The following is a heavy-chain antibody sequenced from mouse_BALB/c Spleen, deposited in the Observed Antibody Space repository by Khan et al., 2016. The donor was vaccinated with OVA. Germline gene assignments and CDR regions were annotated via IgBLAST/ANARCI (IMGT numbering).Heavy chain of an antibody. J-gene: IGHJ3*01. V-gene: IGHV1-18*01. CDR3: ARGGFGSPFAY. D-gene: IGHD1-1*01. CDR1: GYAFTDYN. CDR2: ITPNNGGT. Sequence: VRLQQSGPELVKPGASVKIPCKASGYAFTDYNMDWVKQSHGKSLEWIGDITPNNGGTIYNQKFKGKATLTVDKSSSTAYMELRSLTSEDTAVYYSARGGFGSPFAYWGQGTLVTVSA.